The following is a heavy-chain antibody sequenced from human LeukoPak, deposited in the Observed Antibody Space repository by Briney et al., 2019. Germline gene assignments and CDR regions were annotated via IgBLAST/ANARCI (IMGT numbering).Heavy chain of an antibody. V-gene: IGHV5-51*01. CDR1: GYSFTGYW. CDR2: IYPGDSDT. CDR3: ARLAGYYDSSGVDLYYFGY. D-gene: IGHD3-22*01. J-gene: IGHJ4*02. Sequence: GESLKISCKGSGYSFTGYWIGWVRQMPGKGLEWMGIIYPGDSDTRYSPSFQGQVTISADKSISTAYLQWSSLKASDTAMYYCARLAGYYDSSGVDLYYFGYWGQGTLVTVSS.